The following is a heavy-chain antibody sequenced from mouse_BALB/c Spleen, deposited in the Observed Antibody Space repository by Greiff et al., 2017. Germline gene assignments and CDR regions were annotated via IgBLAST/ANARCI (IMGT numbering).Heavy chain of an antibody. V-gene: IGHV3-8*02. CDR1: GDSITSGY. D-gene: IGHD1-1*01. J-gene: IGHJ2*01. CDR2: ISYSGST. CDR3: ARYRDYGSNFDY. Sequence: EVKLQESGPSLVKPSQTLSLTCSVTGDSITSGYWNWIRKFPGNKLEYMGYISYSGSTYYNPSLKSRISITRDTSKNQYYLQLNSVTTEDTATYYCARYRDYGSNFDYWGQGTTLTVSS.